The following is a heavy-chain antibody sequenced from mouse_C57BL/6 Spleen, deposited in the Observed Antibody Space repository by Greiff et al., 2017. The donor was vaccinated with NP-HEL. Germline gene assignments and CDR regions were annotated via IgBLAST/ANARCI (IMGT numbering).Heavy chain of an antibody. CDR1: GFTFSSYA. Sequence: EVKLMESGGGLVKPGGSLKLSCAASGFTFSSYAMSWVRQTPEKRLEWVATISDGGSYTYYPDNVKGRFTISRDNAKNNLYLQMSHLKSEDTAMYYCARDLNWEEYYFDYWGQGTTLTVSS. CDR3: ARDLNWEEYYFDY. D-gene: IGHD4-1*01. CDR2: ISDGGSYT. V-gene: IGHV5-4*01. J-gene: IGHJ2*01.